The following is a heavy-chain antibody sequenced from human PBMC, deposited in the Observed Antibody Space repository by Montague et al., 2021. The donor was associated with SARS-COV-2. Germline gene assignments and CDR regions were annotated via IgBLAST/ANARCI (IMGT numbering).Heavy chain of an antibody. CDR2: TYYRSKWYY. V-gene: IGHV6-1*01. D-gene: IGHD6-13*01. J-gene: IGHJ4*02. CDR3: ARDPRYSLSWSFDY. Sequence: CAISGDSDGVKNAARKWDRQSPERELGRLGGTYYRSKWYYDYAVSVKSRMTISPDASKNQFSLQLSSVTPEDRAVYYCARDPRYSLSWSFDYWGQGTLVTVSS. CDR1: GDSDGVKNAA.